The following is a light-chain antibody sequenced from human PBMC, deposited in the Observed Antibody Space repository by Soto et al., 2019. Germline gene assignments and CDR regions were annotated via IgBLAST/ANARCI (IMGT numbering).Light chain of an antibody. CDR3: QKYNSPPWT. V-gene: IGKV1-27*01. CDR1: QSISIY. CDR2: AAS. J-gene: IGKJ1*01. Sequence: DIQMTQSPSSLSASVGDRVTITCRASQSISIYLAWYQQKPGKAPKLLIYAASTLQSGVPSRFSGSGSGTDFTLTISSLQPEDVATYYCQKYNSPPWTFGQGTKVEIK.